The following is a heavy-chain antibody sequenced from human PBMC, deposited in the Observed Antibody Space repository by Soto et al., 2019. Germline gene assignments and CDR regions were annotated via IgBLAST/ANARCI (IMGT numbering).Heavy chain of an antibody. CDR2: MSGSSGGST. V-gene: IGHV3-23*01. J-gene: IGHJ4*02. CDR1: GLSPSTYA. D-gene: IGHD3-16*01. CDR3: ARDPWAADY. Sequence: RCPSLSYAASGLSPSTYAMHSVRQAPGKVLEWVSYMSGSSGGSTYYAASVKVRFNISRDNSTNTVNFQMNSLRAEDTAVYYCARDPWAADYLGQGTLVTGSS.